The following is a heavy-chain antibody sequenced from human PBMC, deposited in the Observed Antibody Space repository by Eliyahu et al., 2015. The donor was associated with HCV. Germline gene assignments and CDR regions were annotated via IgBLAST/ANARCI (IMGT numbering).Heavy chain of an antibody. Sequence: EVHLVESGGGLVQPGGSLRLSCXAXGFTFSTYSMNWVRQAXGKGLEWVSYISSDSNTIYYADSVKGRFTISRDNAKNSLFLQMNSLRAEDTAVYYCARLGTTIITDLYWGQGTLVTVSS. CDR2: ISSDSNTI. J-gene: IGHJ4*02. V-gene: IGHV3-48*01. D-gene: IGHD1-1*01. CDR1: GFTFSTYS. CDR3: ARLGTTIITDLY.